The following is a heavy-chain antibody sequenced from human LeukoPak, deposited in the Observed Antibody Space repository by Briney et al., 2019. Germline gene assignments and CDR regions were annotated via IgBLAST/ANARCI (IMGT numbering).Heavy chain of an antibody. CDR3: ARDREQWLTNYFDY. CDR2: ISYDGSNK. D-gene: IGHD6-19*01. Sequence: GGALRLSCAASGFTLSSYSMPRVRPAPGKGVEWVAVISYDGSNKYYADSVKGRFTISRDNSKNTLYLQMNSLRAEDTAVYYCARDREQWLTNYFDYWGQGTLVTVSS. CDR1: GFTLSSYS. J-gene: IGHJ4*02. V-gene: IGHV3-30-3*01.